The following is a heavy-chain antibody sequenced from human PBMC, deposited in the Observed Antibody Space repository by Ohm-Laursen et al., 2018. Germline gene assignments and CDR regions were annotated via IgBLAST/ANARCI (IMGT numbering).Heavy chain of an antibody. Sequence: SVKVSCKASGYTFTSYDINWVRQATGQGLEWMGWMSPNSGNPGYAQKFQGRVTMTRDTSIRTAYMELSSLRSEDTAVYYCASRVATLRHAFDLWGQGTMVTVSS. CDR3: ASRVATLRHAFDL. D-gene: IGHD5-12*01. CDR2: MSPNSGNP. V-gene: IGHV1-8*01. CDR1: GYTFTSYD. J-gene: IGHJ3*01.